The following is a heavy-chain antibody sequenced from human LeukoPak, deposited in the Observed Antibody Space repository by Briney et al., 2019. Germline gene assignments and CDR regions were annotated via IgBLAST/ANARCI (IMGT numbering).Heavy chain of an antibody. CDR2: IYYSGST. CDR1: GGSISSYY. D-gene: IGHD3-10*01. J-gene: IGHJ4*02. V-gene: IGHV4-59*01. CDR3: ARGGLNMVRRYFDY. Sequence: SETLSLIWTVSGGSISSYYCSWIRQPPGKGLEWIGYIYYSGSTNYNPSLKSRVTISVDTSKNQFSLKLSSVTAADTAVYYCARGGLNMVRRYFDYWGQGTLVTVSS.